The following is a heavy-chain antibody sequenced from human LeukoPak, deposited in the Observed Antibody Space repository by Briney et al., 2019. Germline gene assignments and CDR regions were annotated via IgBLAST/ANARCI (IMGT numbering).Heavy chain of an antibody. Sequence: SETLSLTCTVSGGSISSFYWNWIRQPPGKGPEWIGCISDTGTTKYNPAFKSRVTISVDTSKNQFSLKLTSVTAADTAVYFCATGYYEPFEKWGQGTLVSVSS. CDR2: ISDTGTT. D-gene: IGHD3-22*01. J-gene: IGHJ4*02. CDR3: ATGYYEPFEK. CDR1: GGSISSFY. V-gene: IGHV4-59*01.